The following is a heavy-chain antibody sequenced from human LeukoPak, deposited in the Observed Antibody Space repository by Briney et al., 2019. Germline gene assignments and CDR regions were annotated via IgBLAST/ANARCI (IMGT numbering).Heavy chain of an antibody. V-gene: IGHV3-53*01. J-gene: IGHJ3*02. CDR2: IYSGGST. CDR1: GFTFSSYW. Sequence: GGSLRLSCAASGFTFSSYWMHWVRQAPGKGLEWVSVIYSGGSTYYADSVKGRFTISRDNSKNTLYLQMNSLRAEDTAVYYCARDLGYGGYPTDAFDIWGQGTMVTVSS. D-gene: IGHD5-12*01. CDR3: ARDLGYGGYPTDAFDI.